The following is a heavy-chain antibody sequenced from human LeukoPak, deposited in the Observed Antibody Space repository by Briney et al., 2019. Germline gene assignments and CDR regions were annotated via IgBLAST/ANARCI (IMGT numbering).Heavy chain of an antibody. J-gene: IGHJ6*04. CDR2: IGSSSTYT. CDR1: GFTFSDYY. D-gene: IGHD6-13*01. CDR3: ARDKESSGWYLTPYYYGMDV. V-gene: IGHV3-11*06. Sequence: PGGSLRLSCAASGFTFSDYYMTWIRQAPGKELEWISYIGSSSTYTHYADSVKGRFTISRDNVKNSLYLQMNSLRAEDTAVYYCARDKESSGWYLTPYYYGMDVWGKGTTVTVSS.